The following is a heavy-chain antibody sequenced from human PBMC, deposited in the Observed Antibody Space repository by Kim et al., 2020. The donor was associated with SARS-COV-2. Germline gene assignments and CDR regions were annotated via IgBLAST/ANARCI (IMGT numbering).Heavy chain of an antibody. V-gene: IGHV1-2*02. CDR3: AVMTTVTTWFDP. CDR2: INPNSGGT. Sequence: ASVKVSCKASGYTFTGYYMHWVRQAPGQGLEWMGWINPNSGGTNYAQKFQGRVTMTRDTSISTAYMELSRLRSDDTAVYYCAVMTTVTTWFDPWGQGTLVTVSS. J-gene: IGHJ5*02. CDR1: GYTFTGYY. D-gene: IGHD4-17*01.